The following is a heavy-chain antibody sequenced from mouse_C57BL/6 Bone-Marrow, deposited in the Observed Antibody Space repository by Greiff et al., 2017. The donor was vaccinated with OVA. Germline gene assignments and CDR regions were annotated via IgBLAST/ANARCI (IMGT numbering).Heavy chain of an antibody. D-gene: IGHD1-1*01. V-gene: IGHV1-64*01. J-gene: IGHJ1*03. CDR3: ARGNYGSSYVYWYFDV. CDR1: GYTFTSYW. Sequence: QVQLQQPGAELVKPGASVKLSCKASGYTFTSYWMHWVKQRPGQGLEWIGMIHPNSGSTNYNEKFKSKATLNVDKSSSTAYMQLSSLTSEDSAVYYCARGNYGSSYVYWYFDVWGTGTTVTVSS. CDR2: IHPNSGST.